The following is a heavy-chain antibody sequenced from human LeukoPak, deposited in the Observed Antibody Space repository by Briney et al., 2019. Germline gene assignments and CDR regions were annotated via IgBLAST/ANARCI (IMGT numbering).Heavy chain of an antibody. CDR1: GYTFTGYY. D-gene: IGHD1-26*01. V-gene: IGHV1-8*02. J-gene: IGHJ4*02. Sequence: GASVKVSCKASGYTFTGYYMHWVRQAPGQGLEWMGWMNPNSGNTGYAQKFQGRVTMTRNTSISTAYMELSSLRSEDTAVYYCARGPPYSGSYYFDYWGQGTLVTVSS. CDR2: MNPNSGNT. CDR3: ARGPPYSGSYYFDY.